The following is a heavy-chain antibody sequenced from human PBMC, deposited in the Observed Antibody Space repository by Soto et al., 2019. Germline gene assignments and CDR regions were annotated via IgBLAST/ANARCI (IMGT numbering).Heavy chain of an antibody. D-gene: IGHD4-4*01. CDR3: AKEGTTVTTDYYYGMDV. V-gene: IGHV3-23*01. CDR1: GFTFSSYA. Sequence: PGGSLRLSCAASGFTFSSYAMSWVRQAPGKGLEWVSAISGSGGSTYYADSVKGRFTISRDNSKNTLYLQMNSLRAEDTAVYYWAKEGTTVTTDYYYGMDVWGQGTTVTVSS. CDR2: ISGSGGST. J-gene: IGHJ6*02.